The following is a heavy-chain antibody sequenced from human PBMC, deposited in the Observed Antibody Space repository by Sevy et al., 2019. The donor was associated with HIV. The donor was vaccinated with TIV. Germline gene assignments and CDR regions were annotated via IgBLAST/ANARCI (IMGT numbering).Heavy chain of an antibody. Sequence: GGSLRLSCAASGFTFSSYEMNWVRQAPGKGLEWVSNISRSGSTIYYADSVKGRFTISRDNAKNSLYLQMNSLRAEDTAVYYCARDDRGYGCYYWGNFDYWGQGTLVTVSS. V-gene: IGHV3-48*03. CDR3: ARDDRGYGCYYWGNFDY. CDR1: GFTFSSYE. CDR2: ISRSGSTI. J-gene: IGHJ4*02. D-gene: IGHD5-12*01.